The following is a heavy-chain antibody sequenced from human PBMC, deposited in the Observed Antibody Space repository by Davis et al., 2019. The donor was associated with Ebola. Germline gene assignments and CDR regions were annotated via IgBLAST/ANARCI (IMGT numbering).Heavy chain of an antibody. J-gene: IGHJ6*02. CDR2: ISSSGSTI. CDR1: GFTFSSYE. CDR3: AREGAAAVYYYGMDV. D-gene: IGHD3-16*01. V-gene: IGHV3-48*03. Sequence: GESLKISCAASGFTFSSYEMNWVRQAPGKGLEWVSYISSSGSTIYYADSVKGRFTISRDNAKNSLYLQMNSLRAEDTAVYYCAREGAAAVYYYGMDVWGQGTTVTVSS.